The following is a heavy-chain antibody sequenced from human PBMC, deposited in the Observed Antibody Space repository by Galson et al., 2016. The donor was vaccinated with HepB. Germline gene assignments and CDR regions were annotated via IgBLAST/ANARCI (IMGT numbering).Heavy chain of an antibody. V-gene: IGHV6-1*01. J-gene: IGHJ5*02. Sequence: CAISGDSVSGNSAAWNWIRQSPSRGLEWLGGTYYRSKWYNDYAVSVKGRITINPDTSKHQFSLHLNSVTPEDTAVYYCARDPKIVVVPAARNWFDPWGQGTLVTVSS. CDR1: GDSVSGNSAA. CDR2: TYYRSKWYN. D-gene: IGHD2-2*01. CDR3: ARDPKIVVVPAARNWFDP.